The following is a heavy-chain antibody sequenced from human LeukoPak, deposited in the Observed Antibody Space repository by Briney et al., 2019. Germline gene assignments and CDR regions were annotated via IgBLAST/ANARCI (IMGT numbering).Heavy chain of an antibody. V-gene: IGHV4-39*07. Sequence: KTSETLSLTCIVSGGSIRTSSYYWGWIRQTPGKGLEWIGSIHYSGSTYYNPSLKSRVTISVESTQLSLNLMSVTPADTATYYCARDDAASYYSWFGTWGQGILVTVSS. CDR2: IHYSGST. CDR3: ARDDAASYYSWFGT. D-gene: IGHD1-26*01. J-gene: IGHJ5*02. CDR1: GGSIRTSSYY.